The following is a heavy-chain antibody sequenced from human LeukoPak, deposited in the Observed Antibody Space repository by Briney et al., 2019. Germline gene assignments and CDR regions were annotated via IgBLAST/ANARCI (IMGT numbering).Heavy chain of an antibody. V-gene: IGHV4-4*07. CDR2: IYTSGST. CDR3: ARVDILTGYYPGTFDY. CDR1: GGSISSYY. J-gene: IGHJ4*02. Sequence: SETLSLTCTVSGGSISSYYWSWIRQPAGKGLEWIGRIYTSGSTNYNPSLKSRVTMSVDASKNQFSLKLSSVTAADTAVYCCARVDILTGYYPGTFDYWGQGTLVTVSS. D-gene: IGHD3-9*01.